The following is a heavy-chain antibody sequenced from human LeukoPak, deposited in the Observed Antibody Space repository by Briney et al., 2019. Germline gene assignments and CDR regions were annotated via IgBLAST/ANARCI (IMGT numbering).Heavy chain of an antibody. CDR1: GIPFTSVW. D-gene: IGHD6-6*01. V-gene: IGHV3-21*01. CDR3: ARVGGFSSSSRGYYFDY. Sequence: GGSLRLSCAASGIPFTSVWMNWVRQAPGKGLEWVSSISSSSSYIYYADSVKGRFTISRDNAKNSLYLQMNSLRAEDTAVYYCARVGGFSSSSRGYYFDYWGQGTLVTVSS. J-gene: IGHJ4*02. CDR2: ISSSSSYI.